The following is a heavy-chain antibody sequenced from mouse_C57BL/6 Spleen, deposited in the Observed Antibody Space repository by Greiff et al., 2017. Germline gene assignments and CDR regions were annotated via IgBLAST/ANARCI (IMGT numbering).Heavy chain of an antibody. CDR1: GYTFTDYY. V-gene: IGHV1-26*01. CDR2: INPNNGGT. CDR3: ARYRSVMVTTKVYFDY. D-gene: IGHD2-2*01. Sequence: EVQLQQSGPELVKPGASVKISCKASGYTFTDYYMNWVKQSHGKSLEWIGDINPNNGGTSYNQKFKGKATLTVDKSSSTAYMELRSLTSEDSAVYYCARYRSVMVTTKVYFDYWGQGTTLTVSS. J-gene: IGHJ2*01.